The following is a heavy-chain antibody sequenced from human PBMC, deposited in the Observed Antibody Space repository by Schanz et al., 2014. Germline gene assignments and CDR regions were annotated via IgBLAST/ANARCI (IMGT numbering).Heavy chain of an antibody. V-gene: IGHV3-33*01. CDR3: ARANYRRKINFDY. J-gene: IGHJ4*02. CDR1: GFIFSVYG. Sequence: QVQLLQFGGGVVQPGRSLRLSCAASGFIFSVYGMHWVRQAPGKGPGWVAVIWSDGSTKYYADSVKGRFTMSRDNSKNTLYLQRNSLRAEDAAVYYGARANYRRKINFDYWGRGTLVTVSS. D-gene: IGHD3-10*01. CDR2: IWSDGSTK.